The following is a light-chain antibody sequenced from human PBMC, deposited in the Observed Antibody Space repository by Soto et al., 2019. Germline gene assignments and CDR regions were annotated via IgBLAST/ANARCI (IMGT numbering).Light chain of an antibody. CDR3: CSYAGSYNLI. Sequence: QSALTQPRSVSGSHGQSVTISCTGTSSDIGGYDYVSWYQHHPGKAPKLMIYDVTTRPSGVPDRFSGSKSGNTASLAISGLHAEDEADYYCCSYAGSYNLIFGGGTKVTVL. V-gene: IGLV2-11*01. J-gene: IGLJ2*01. CDR2: DVT. CDR1: SSDIGGYDY.